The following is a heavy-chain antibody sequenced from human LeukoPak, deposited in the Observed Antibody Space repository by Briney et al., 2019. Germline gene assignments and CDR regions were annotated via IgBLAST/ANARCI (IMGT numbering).Heavy chain of an antibody. V-gene: IGHV3-74*01. CDR2: INSDGSST. CDR1: GFTFTSYW. D-gene: IGHD3-16*01. J-gene: IGHJ4*03. CDR3: ARDVGGLDH. Sequence: GGSLRLSCAASGFTFTSYWMHWVRQAPGKGLVWVSRINSDGSSTSYADSVKGRFTISKDDAENSLFLQMSSLRVDDTAVYYCARDVGGLDHWGQGTAVTVSS.